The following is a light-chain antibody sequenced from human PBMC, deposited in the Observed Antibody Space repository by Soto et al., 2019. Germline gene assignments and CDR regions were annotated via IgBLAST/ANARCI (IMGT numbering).Light chain of an antibody. CDR2: GAS. CDR1: QSFSGSY. Sequence: ELVLTQSPGTLSLSPGERATLSCRASQSFSGSYLAWYQQKPGQAPRLVIYGASIRATGIPDRFSGSGSGTDFTLTISRLEPEDFAVYYCQQYGSSRTVGQGTKVDIK. J-gene: IGKJ1*01. V-gene: IGKV3-20*01. CDR3: QQYGSSRT.